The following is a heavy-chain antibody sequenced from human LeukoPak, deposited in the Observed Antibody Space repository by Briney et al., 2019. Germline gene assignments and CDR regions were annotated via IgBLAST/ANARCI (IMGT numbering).Heavy chain of an antibody. Sequence: GGSLRLSCAASGFSFGTYWMSWVRQAPGKGLGWVANIKNDESEEHYLDSVKGRFTISRDNARNSLYLQMSGLRAGDTAIYYCARSARADTSAYYPVDYWGQGTPVTVSS. J-gene: IGHJ4*02. V-gene: IGHV3-7*01. CDR1: GFSFGTYW. D-gene: IGHD3-22*01. CDR3: ARSARADTSAYYPVDY. CDR2: IKNDESEE.